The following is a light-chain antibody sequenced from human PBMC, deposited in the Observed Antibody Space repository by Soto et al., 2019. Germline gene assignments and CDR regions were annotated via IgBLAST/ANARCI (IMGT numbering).Light chain of an antibody. CDR1: SGSIASNY. CDR2: EHN. CDR3: QSYDSSNQDVV. Sequence: NFMLTQPPSVSESPGKTVTISCTRSSGSIASNYVQWYQQRPGSAPTTVIYEHNQRPSGVPDRFSGSIDSSSNSASLTISGLKTEDEADYYCQSYDSSNQDVVFGGGTQLTVL. V-gene: IGLV6-57*04. J-gene: IGLJ2*01.